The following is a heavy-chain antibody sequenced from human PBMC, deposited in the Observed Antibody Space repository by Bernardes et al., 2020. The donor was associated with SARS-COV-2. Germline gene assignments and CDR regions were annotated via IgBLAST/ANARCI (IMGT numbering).Heavy chain of an antibody. V-gene: IGHV3-64D*06. D-gene: IGHD6-13*01. CDR2: INSNGDNT. CDR3: VKDKGSFEFLQE. CDR1: GFTFNNYA. Sequence: GGSLRLSCSASGFTFNNYAMHWVRQAPGKGLEHVSGINSNGDNTYYTDSVKGRFTISRDNSKNTLYFQLSSLRTEDTAVYYCVKDKGSFEFLQEWGQGTLVTVSS. J-gene: IGHJ1*01.